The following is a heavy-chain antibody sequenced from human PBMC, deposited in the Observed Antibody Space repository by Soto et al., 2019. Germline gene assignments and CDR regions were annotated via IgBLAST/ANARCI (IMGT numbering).Heavy chain of an antibody. CDR2: IYYSGST. D-gene: IGHD2-15*01. CDR3: ARVGRGFDY. CDR1: GGSISSYY. V-gene: IGHV4-59*01. J-gene: IGHJ4*02. Sequence: SETLSLTCTVSGGSISSYYWSWIRQPPGKGLEWIGYIYYSGSTNYNPSLKSRVTISVDTSKNQFSLKLSSVTAADTAVYYCARVGRGFDYWGQGTLVTVSS.